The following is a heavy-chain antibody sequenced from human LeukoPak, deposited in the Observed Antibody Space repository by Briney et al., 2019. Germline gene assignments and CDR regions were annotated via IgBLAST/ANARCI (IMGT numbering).Heavy chain of an antibody. Sequence: SETLSLTCAVYGGSFSGYYWSWIRQPPGKGLEWIGEINHGGSTNHNPSLKSRVTISVDTSKNQFSLKLSSVTAADTAVYYCAREGLASMTGYDFWRGSPDYWGQGTLVTVSS. CDR3: AREGLASMTGYDFWRGSPDY. CDR2: INHGGST. D-gene: IGHD3-3*01. V-gene: IGHV4-34*01. J-gene: IGHJ4*02. CDR1: GGSFSGYY.